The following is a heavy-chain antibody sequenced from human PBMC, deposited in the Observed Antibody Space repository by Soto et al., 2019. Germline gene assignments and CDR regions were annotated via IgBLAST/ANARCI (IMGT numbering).Heavy chain of an antibody. V-gene: IGHV4-39*01. CDR2: IYYSGRT. CDR1: GGSVRSSTYY. D-gene: IGHD2-2*01. Sequence: SETLSLTCTVSGGSVRSSTYYWGWIRQAPGKGLEWIASIYYSGRTHNNPALKSRVTMSVDTYTNQFSLKLTSVSAADTAMYYCARQATTSWSYWGQGTLVT. J-gene: IGHJ4*02. CDR3: ARQATTSWSY.